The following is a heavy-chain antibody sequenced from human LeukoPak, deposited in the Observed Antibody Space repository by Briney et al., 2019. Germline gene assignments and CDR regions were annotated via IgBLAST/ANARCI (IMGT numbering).Heavy chain of an antibody. V-gene: IGHV3-7*03. CDR1: GFTFSSYW. Sequence: GGSLRLSCAASGFTFSSYWMDWVRQVPGKGLKWVANIKQDGIEKYFVGSVKGRFAISRDNAKNSLYLQMNSLRAEDTAVYYCAKDSRGGAGTTAYWGQGTLVTVSS. CDR3: AKDSRGGAGTTAY. CDR2: IKQDGIEK. J-gene: IGHJ4*02. D-gene: IGHD6-19*01.